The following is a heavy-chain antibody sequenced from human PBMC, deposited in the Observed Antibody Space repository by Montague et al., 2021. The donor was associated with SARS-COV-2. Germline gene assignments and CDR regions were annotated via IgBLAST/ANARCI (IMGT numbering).Heavy chain of an antibody. V-gene: IGHV4-39*07. CDR3: VRKTSGYHPFDD. J-gene: IGHJ4*02. CDR2: IYYSGST. CDR1: GGSISSSSYY. Sequence: SETLSLTCTVSGGSISSSSYYWGWIRQPPGKGLEWIGNIYYSGSTYYDPSLKSRVTISADTSKNQFSLKLTSVTAVDTAVYYCVRKTSGYHPFDDWGQGTLVTVSS. D-gene: IGHD5-12*01.